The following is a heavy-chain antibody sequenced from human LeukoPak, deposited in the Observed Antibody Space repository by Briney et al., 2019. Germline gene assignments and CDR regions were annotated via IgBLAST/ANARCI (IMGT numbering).Heavy chain of an antibody. V-gene: IGHV3-33*01. Sequence: GGSLRLSCAASGFTFSSYGMHWVRQAPGKGLERVAVIWYDGSNKYYADSVKGRFTISRDNSKNTLYLQMNSLRAEDTAVYYCAREGRCGGDCYYDYWGQGTLVTVSS. D-gene: IGHD2-21*02. CDR2: IWYDGSNK. CDR1: GFTFSSYG. J-gene: IGHJ4*02. CDR3: AREGRCGGDCYYDY.